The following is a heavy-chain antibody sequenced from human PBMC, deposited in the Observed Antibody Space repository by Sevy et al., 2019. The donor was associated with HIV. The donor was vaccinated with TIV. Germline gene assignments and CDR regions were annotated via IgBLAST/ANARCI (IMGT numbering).Heavy chain of an antibody. CDR1: GFTFSSYS. Sequence: GGCLRLSCAASGFTFSSYSMNWVRQAPGKGLEWVSSISSGSSYIYYTDSVKGRFTISRDNAKNSLYLQMNSLRAEDTAVYYCVRDGGCSSTSCLLYFDYWGQGTLVTVSS. D-gene: IGHD2-2*01. J-gene: IGHJ4*02. CDR2: ISSGSSYI. V-gene: IGHV3-21*01. CDR3: VRDGGCSSTSCLLYFDY.